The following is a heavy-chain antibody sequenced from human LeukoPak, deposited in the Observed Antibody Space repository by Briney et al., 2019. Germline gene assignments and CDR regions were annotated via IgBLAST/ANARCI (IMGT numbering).Heavy chain of an antibody. V-gene: IGHV3-23*01. CDR3: ATTYYYYSSGYFGY. Sequence: GGSLRLSCAASGFTFSSYAMSWVRQAPGKGLEWVSAISGSGGSTYYADSVRGRFTISRDDSRNTLYLQMNSLRAEDTAVYYCATTYYYYSSGYFGYWGQGTLVTVSS. CDR2: ISGSGGST. J-gene: IGHJ4*02. CDR1: GFTFSSYA. D-gene: IGHD3-22*01.